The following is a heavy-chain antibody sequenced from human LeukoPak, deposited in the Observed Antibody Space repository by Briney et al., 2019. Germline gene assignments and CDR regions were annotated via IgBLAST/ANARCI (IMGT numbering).Heavy chain of an antibody. D-gene: IGHD6-25*01. J-gene: IGHJ4*02. CDR2: INPSGGGT. Sequence: ASVKVSCKASGYTLTNFYMHWVRQPPGQGPEWMGIINPSGGGTSYAQKFQGRVTMTRDTSTSAVYMELSSLTSEDTAIYYCARIGGYGIFDYWGQGTLVTVSP. CDR1: GYTLTNFY. CDR3: ARIGGYGIFDY. V-gene: IGHV1-46*01.